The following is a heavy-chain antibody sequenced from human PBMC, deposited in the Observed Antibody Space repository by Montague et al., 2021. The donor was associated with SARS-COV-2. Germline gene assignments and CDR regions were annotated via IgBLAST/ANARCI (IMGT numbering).Heavy chain of an antibody. Sequence: SETLSLTCTVSGGSIRSGSYYWSWIRQPAGKGLEWIGRIYSSGSTNYNPSLKSRVTMSVDTSKNRFSLKVSSVTAADTAVYYCARDYGDYSYYYGLDVWGQGTTVTVSS. CDR1: GGSIRSGSYY. D-gene: IGHD4-17*01. V-gene: IGHV4-61*02. J-gene: IGHJ6*02. CDR3: ARDYGDYSYYYGLDV. CDR2: IYSSGST.